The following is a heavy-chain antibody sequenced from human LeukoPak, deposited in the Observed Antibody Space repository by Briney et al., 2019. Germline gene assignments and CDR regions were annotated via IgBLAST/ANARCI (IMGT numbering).Heavy chain of an antibody. CDR1: GGTFSSYT. CDR2: IIPIFGTP. D-gene: IGHD5-12*01. V-gene: IGHV1-69*06. Sequence: GSSVKVSCKASGGTFSSYTISWVRQAPGQGLEWMGGIIPIFGTPNYAQKFQGRVTITADTSTSTAYMELSSLRSEDTAVYYCARESIRSGYDKNYYYNMDVWGKGTTVTVSS. J-gene: IGHJ6*03. CDR3: ARESIRSGYDKNYYYNMDV.